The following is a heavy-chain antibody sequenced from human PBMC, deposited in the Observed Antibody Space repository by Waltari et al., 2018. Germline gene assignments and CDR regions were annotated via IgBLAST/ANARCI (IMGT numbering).Heavy chain of an antibody. Sequence: QVQLVQSGAEVKKPGASVKVPCRASGYTFTGYYLHWVRQAPGQGLEWMGWINPNTGVTNYAQRFQGRVAMTRDTSVSTAYMELSRLRSDDTAIYYCAKDPPGWSVYAFHVWGQGTMVTVSS. CDR3: AKDPPGWSVYAFHV. J-gene: IGHJ3*01. V-gene: IGHV1-2*02. CDR1: GYTFTGYY. D-gene: IGHD3-3*01. CDR2: INPNTGVT.